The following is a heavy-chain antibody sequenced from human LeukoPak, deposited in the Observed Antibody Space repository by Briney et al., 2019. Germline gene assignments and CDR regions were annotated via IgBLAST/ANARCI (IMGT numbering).Heavy chain of an antibody. CDR3: AKTGSLFGRFLDH. V-gene: IGHV4-59*01. CDR2: IHHGGTT. J-gene: IGHJ4*02. CDR1: GDSMNNYY. D-gene: IGHD3-10*02. Sequence: PSETLSLTCTVFGDSMNNYYWNWIRQPPGKRLEWIGNIHHGGTTKFHPSLESRVTISVDTSKKQFSLRLRSVTAADTAVYYCAKTGSLFGRFLDHWGQGALVTVSS.